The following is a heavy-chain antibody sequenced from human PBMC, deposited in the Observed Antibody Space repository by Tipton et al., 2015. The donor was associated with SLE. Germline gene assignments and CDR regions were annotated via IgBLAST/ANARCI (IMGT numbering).Heavy chain of an antibody. V-gene: IGHV4-61*09. CDR3: ARAGSVAGTKYFDY. J-gene: IGHJ4*02. CDR2: IYTSGST. D-gene: IGHD6-19*01. Sequence: TLSLTCTVSGGSISSGSYYWSWIRQPAGKGLEWIVYIYTSGSTNYNPSLKSRVTISVDTSKNQFSLKLSSVTAADTAVYYCARAGSVAGTKYFDYWGQGTLVTVSS. CDR1: GGSISSGSYY.